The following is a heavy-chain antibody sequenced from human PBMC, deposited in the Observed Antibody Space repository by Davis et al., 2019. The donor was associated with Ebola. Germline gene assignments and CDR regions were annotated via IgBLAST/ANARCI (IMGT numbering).Heavy chain of an antibody. CDR3: ARTRGVRFLEWLLYGWFDP. D-gene: IGHD3-3*01. V-gene: IGHV1-18*01. CDR2: ISAYNGNT. CDR1: GYTFTSYG. Sequence: ASVKVSCKASGYTFTSYGISWVRQAPGQGLEWMGWISAYNGNTNYAQKFQGRVTMTRDTSTSTAYMELSSLRSEDTAVYYCARTRGVRFLEWLLYGWFDPWGQGTLVTVSS. J-gene: IGHJ5*02.